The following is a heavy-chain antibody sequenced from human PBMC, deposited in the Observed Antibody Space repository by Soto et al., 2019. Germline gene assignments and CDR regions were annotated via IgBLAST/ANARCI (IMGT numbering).Heavy chain of an antibody. J-gene: IGHJ6*03. Sequence: PSETLSLTCTVSGGSISSYYWSWIRQPPGKGLEWIGYIYYSGSTNYNPSLKSRVTISVDTSKNQFSLKLSSVTAADTAVYYCARMYYDYIWGSYRHYMXVWSKGTTVTAP. CDR3: ARMYYDYIWGSYRHYMXV. V-gene: IGHV4-59*01. CDR1: GGSISSYY. D-gene: IGHD3-16*02. CDR2: IYYSGST.